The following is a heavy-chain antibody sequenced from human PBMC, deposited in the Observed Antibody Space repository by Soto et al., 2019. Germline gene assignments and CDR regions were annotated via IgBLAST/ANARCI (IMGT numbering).Heavy chain of an antibody. CDR1: GFTVSSTY. V-gene: IGHV3-53*01. CDR2: IFSSGES. J-gene: IGHJ4*02. Sequence: PGESLKISCAASGFTVSSTYMSWVRQAPGKGLEWVSIIFSSGESFYADSVKGRFTISRDSSDNTVYLQMSSLKAEDTAVYYCARGGIGMVRTFDHWGQGTLVTVSS. D-gene: IGHD3-10*01. CDR3: ARGGIGMVRTFDH.